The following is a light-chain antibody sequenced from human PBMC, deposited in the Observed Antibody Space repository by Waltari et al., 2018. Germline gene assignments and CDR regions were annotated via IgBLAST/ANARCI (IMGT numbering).Light chain of an antibody. CDR1: QGINSY. Sequence: AIRITQSPSSLSSSTGNIVPITCRASQGINSYLAWYQQKPGKAPKILIYAASTLQSGVPSRFSGSGSGTDFTLPISSLQPEDFATYYCQQSYTTPVFTFGQGTKLEIK. CDR3: QQSYTTPVFT. J-gene: IGKJ2*01. V-gene: IGKV1-8*01. CDR2: AAS.